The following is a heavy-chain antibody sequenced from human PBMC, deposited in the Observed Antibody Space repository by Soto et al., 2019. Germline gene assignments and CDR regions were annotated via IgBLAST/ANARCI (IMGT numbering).Heavy chain of an antibody. CDR1: GFTFSSYA. Sequence: GGSLRLSCAASGFTFSSYAMSWVRQAPGKGLEWVSVIYSGGSTYYADSVKGRFTISRDNSKNTLYLQMNSLRAEDTAVYYCARAARLGAFDIWGQGTMVTVSS. CDR3: ARAARLGAFDI. V-gene: IGHV3-66*01. J-gene: IGHJ3*02. CDR2: IYSGGST. D-gene: IGHD7-27*01.